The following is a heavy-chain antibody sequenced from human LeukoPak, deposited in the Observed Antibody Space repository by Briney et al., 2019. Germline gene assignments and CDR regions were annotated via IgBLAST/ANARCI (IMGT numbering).Heavy chain of an antibody. J-gene: IGHJ3*02. V-gene: IGHV4-34*01. CDR3: ARVWELLGSLNAFDI. D-gene: IGHD1-26*01. CDR2: INHSGST. Sequence: SETLSLTCAVYGGSFSCYYWSWIRQPPGKGLEWIGEINHSGSTNYNPSLKSRVTISVDTSKNQFSLKLSSVTAADTAVYYCARVWELLGSLNAFDIWGQGTMVTVSS. CDR1: GGSFSCYY.